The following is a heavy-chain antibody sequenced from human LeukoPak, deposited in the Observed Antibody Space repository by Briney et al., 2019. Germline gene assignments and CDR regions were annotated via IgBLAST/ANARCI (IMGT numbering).Heavy chain of an antibody. CDR1: GFTFSSYW. Sequence: PGGSLRLSCAASGFTFSSYWMSWVRQAPGKGLEWVANIKQDGSEKYYVDSVKGRITISRDNAKNSLYLQMNSLRAEDTAVYYCARDKYSSGWYGPPYYFDYWGQGTLVTVSS. J-gene: IGHJ4*02. D-gene: IGHD6-19*01. CDR3: ARDKYSSGWYGPPYYFDY. CDR2: IKQDGSEK. V-gene: IGHV3-7*05.